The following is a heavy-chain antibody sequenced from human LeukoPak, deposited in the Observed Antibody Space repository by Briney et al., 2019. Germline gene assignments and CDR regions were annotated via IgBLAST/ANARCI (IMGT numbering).Heavy chain of an antibody. CDR2: INTNTGNP. J-gene: IGHJ6*02. Sequence: ASVKVSCKASGYTFTSYAMNWVRQAPGQGLEWMGWINTNTGNPTYAQGFTGRFVFSLDTSVSTAYLQISSLKAEDTAVYYCAREPLSSSWSCYYYYGMDVWGQGTTVTVSS. CDR3: AREPLSSSWSCYYYYGMDV. CDR1: GYTFTSYA. V-gene: IGHV7-4-1*02. D-gene: IGHD6-13*01.